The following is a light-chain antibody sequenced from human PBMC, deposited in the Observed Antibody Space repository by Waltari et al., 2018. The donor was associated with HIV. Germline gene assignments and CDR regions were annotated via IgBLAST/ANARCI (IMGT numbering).Light chain of an antibody. CDR1: QSLSSSY. V-gene: IGKV3-20*01. CDR2: GAS. J-gene: IGKJ2*01. CDR3: QQYGSSPKT. Sequence: ELVLTQSPGTLSLSPGERATLSCRARQSLSSSYLAWYQQKPGQAPRLLVYGASHRATDIPDRFSGSVSGTDFALTISRVEPEDFAVYYCQQYGSSPKTFGQGTKLEIK.